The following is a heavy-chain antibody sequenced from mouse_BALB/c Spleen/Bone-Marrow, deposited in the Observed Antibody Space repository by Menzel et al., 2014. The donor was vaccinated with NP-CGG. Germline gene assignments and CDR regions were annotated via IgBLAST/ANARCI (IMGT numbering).Heavy chain of an antibody. CDR2: ILPGSGST. Sequence: QVQLQQSGAELMKPGASVKISCKATGYTFSSYWIVWVKQRPGHGLEWIGEILPGSGSTIYNEKFKGKATFTADTSSNQAYMQLSSLTSEDSDVYYCAREDYYGSSYVDYWGLGSTRTVDS. CDR3: AREDYYGSSYVDY. CDR1: GYTFSSYW. V-gene: IGHV1-9*01. J-gene: IGHJ2*01. D-gene: IGHD1-1*01.